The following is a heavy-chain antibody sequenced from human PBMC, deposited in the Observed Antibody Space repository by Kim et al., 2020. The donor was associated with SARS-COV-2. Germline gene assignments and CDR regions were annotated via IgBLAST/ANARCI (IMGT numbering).Heavy chain of an antibody. Sequence: SETLSLTCTVSGGSISSSNYYWGWIRQPPGKGLEWIGYIYYSGNTYYNPSLKSRVTVSVDTTKNQFSLKLSAVTAADTAVYYCARTIAGRPEAFDNWGQG. D-gene: IGHD6-6*01. CDR3: ARTIAGRPEAFDN. V-gene: IGHV4-39*01. J-gene: IGHJ4*02. CDR1: GGSISSSNYY. CDR2: IYYSGNT.